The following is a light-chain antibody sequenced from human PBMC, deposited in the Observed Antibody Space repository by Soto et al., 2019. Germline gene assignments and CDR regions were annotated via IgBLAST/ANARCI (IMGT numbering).Light chain of an antibody. J-gene: IGKJ2*01. V-gene: IGKV3-20*01. Sequence: EIVLTQSPGTLSLSPGERATLSCRASQTASSTYLGWYQQKPGQAPRLLIYGASSRATGIPDRFSGSGYGTDFTLTIARLEPEDFAVYYCQHYHSSPYTLGQGTRLEIK. CDR3: QHYHSSPYT. CDR1: QTASSTY. CDR2: GAS.